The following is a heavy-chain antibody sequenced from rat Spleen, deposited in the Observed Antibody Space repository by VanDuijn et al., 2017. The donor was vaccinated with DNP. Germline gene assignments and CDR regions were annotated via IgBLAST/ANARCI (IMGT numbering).Heavy chain of an antibody. Sequence: EVQLVESGGGLVQPGRSLKLSCAASQFTFSNSGMAWVRQVPKKGLEWVATISASGGGTYYRDSVRDRFTISRDNALSTLYLQMDSLRSEDTATYYCITFEGRNAWGQGTSVTVSS. V-gene: IGHV5S23*01. J-gene: IGHJ4*01. CDR2: ISASGGGT. CDR3: ITFEGRNA. CDR1: QFTFSNSG. D-gene: IGHD1-10*01.